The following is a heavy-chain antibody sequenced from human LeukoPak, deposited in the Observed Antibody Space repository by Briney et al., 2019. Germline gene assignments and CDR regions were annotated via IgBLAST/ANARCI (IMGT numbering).Heavy chain of an antibody. J-gene: IGHJ4*02. CDR1: GYTLTELS. D-gene: IGHD6-19*01. CDR2: FDPEDGET. Sequence: ASVKVSCKVSGYTLTELSMHWVRQAPGKGLEWMGGFDPEDGETIYAQKFQGRVTMTEDTSTDTAYMELSSLRSEDTAEYYCAADQVLEKRVAVAGPTFDYWGQGTLVTVSS. CDR3: AADQVLEKRVAVAGPTFDY. V-gene: IGHV1-24*01.